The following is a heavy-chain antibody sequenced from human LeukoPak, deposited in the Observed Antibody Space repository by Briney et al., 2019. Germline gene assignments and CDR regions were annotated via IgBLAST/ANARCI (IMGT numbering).Heavy chain of an antibody. CDR3: ARAAAAGHAFDI. CDR1: GFTFSSYS. Sequence: GGSLRLSCAASGFTFSSYSMNWVRQAPGKGLEWVSSISSSSSYIYYADSVKGRFTISRDNAKNSLYLQMNSLRAEDTAVYYCARAAAAGHAFDIWGQGAMVTVSS. D-gene: IGHD6-13*01. V-gene: IGHV3-21*01. CDR2: ISSSSSYI. J-gene: IGHJ3*02.